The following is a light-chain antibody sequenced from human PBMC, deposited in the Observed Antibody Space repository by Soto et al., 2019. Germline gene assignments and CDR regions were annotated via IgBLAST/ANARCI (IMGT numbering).Light chain of an antibody. CDR3: SEYTSSSTLV. CDR1: SSNVGGYKY. V-gene: IGLV2-14*01. J-gene: IGLJ7*01. Sequence: QSALTQPASVSGAPGQSITISCTGTSSNVGGYKYVSWYQQQSGKAPKLLFDEVSHWPAGVSNRFSGSKSGNTASLTVSGLQAEDDADYYCSEYTSSSTLVFGGGTQLTVL. CDR2: EVS.